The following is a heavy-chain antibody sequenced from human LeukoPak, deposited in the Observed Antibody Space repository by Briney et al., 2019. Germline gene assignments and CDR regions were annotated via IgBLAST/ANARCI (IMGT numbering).Heavy chain of an antibody. J-gene: IGHJ4*02. Sequence: SETLSLTCTVSGGSISSSSYYWGWIRQPPGKGLEWIGNIYYSGSTYCNPSLKSRVTISVDTSKNQFSLKLSSVTAAGTAVYYCARHQPYSSGWYPDYWGQGTLVTVSS. CDR1: GGSISSSSYY. CDR2: IYYSGST. V-gene: IGHV4-39*01. D-gene: IGHD6-19*01. CDR3: ARHQPYSSGWYPDY.